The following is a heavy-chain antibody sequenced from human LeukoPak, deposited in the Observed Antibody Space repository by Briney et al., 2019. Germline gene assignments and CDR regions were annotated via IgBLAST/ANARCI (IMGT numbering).Heavy chain of an antibody. V-gene: IGHV1-18*01. CDR2: ISGHNGNT. CDR1: GYTFTSYG. J-gene: IGHJ6*02. Sequence: ASVKVSCKASGYTFTSYGITWARHAPGQGLEWMGWISGHNGNTQYAQKFQGRVTMTTDTSTSTAYMELRSLRSDDTAVYYCAREGLDYYGMDVWGQGTTVTVSS. CDR3: AREGLDYYGMDV.